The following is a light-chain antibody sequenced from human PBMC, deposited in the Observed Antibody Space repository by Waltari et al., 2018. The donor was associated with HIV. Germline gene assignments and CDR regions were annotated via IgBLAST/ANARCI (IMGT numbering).Light chain of an antibody. CDR1: ALPKRY. V-gene: IGLV3-10*01. CDR3: YSTDNNGDRGV. CDR2: KDN. J-gene: IGLJ2*01. Sequence: SYELTQPPSVSVSPGQTARITCSGDALPKRYSYWYQQKSGQAPVLVIYKDNKRPSGITERFSGSSSGTMATLTISGAQVEDGADYYCYSTDNNGDRGVFGGGTKVSVL.